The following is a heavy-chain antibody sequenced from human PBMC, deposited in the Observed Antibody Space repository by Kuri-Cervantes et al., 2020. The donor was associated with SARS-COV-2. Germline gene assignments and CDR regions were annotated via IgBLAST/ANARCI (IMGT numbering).Heavy chain of an antibody. V-gene: IGHV4-30-2*01. CDR2: IYHSGST. CDR3: ARDHLHYDILTGYSPYGMDV. J-gene: IGHJ6*02. CDR1: NSSMRTYF. D-gene: IGHD3-9*01. Sequence: LRLSCTVSNSSMRTYFWSWIRQPPGKGLEWIGYIYHSGSTYYNPSLKSRVTISVDRSKNQFSLKLSSVTAADTAVYYCARDHLHYDILTGYSPYGMDVWGQGTTVTVSS.